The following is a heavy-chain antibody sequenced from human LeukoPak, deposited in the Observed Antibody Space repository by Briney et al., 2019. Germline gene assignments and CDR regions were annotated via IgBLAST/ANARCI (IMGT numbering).Heavy chain of an antibody. CDR1: GGSISSYY. Sequence: SETLSLTCTVSGGSISSYYWSWIRQPPGKGLEWIGYFYYSGSTNYNPSLKSRVTISVDTSKNQFSLKLSSVTAADTAVYYCASWALAREWLFDYWGQGTLVTVSS. D-gene: IGHD3-3*01. V-gene: IGHV4-59*01. J-gene: IGHJ4*02. CDR2: FYYSGST. CDR3: ASWALAREWLFDY.